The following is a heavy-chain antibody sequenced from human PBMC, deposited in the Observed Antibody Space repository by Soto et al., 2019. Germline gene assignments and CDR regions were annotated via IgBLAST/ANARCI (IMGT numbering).Heavy chain of an antibody. CDR2: ISGSGGST. D-gene: IGHD3-10*01. CDR1: GFTFSSYA. CDR3: AKGSLKATMVRGVITPPDY. V-gene: IGHV3-23*01. J-gene: IGHJ4*02. Sequence: PGGSLRLSCAASGFTFSSYATSWVRQAPGKGLEWVSAISGSGGSTYYADSVKGRFTISRDNSKNTLYLQMNSLRAEDTAVYYCAKGSLKATMVRGVITPPDYWGQGTLVTVSS.